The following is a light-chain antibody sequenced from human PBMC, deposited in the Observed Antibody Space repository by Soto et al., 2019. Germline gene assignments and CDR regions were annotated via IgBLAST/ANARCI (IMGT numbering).Light chain of an antibody. CDR3: ISYAASDSPYYV. Sequence: QSVLTQPPSASGSHGQSVTVSCTGTSSDVGAYDHVSWYQQHPGRAPKLMIYDVYKRSSGVPDRFSGSKAGNTASLTVSGLQAEDEADYYCISYAASDSPYYVFGTGTKVTVL. J-gene: IGLJ1*01. CDR1: SSDVGAYDH. CDR2: DVY. V-gene: IGLV2-8*01.